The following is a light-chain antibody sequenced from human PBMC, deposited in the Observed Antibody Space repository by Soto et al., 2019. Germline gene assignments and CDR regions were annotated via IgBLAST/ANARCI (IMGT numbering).Light chain of an antibody. J-gene: IGKJ1*01. Sequence: DIQMTQSPSSLSASVGDRVTITCRASQSINKYLNWYQQKPGKAPKLLIYAASTLQSGVPSRFSGSGSGTDLTLTINSLQPEDFATYFCQQSYSLPWTFGPGTKVDIK. CDR2: AAS. V-gene: IGKV1-39*01. CDR1: QSINKY. CDR3: QQSYSLPWT.